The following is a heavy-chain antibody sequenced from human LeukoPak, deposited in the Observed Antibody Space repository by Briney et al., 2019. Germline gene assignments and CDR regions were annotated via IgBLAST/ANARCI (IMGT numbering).Heavy chain of an antibody. V-gene: IGHV4-31*03. CDR2: IYYSGST. CDR1: GGSISSGGYY. Sequence: SGTLSLTCTVSGGSISSGGYYWSWIRQHPGKGLEWIGYIYYSGSTYYNPSLKSRVTISVDTSKNQFSLKLSSVTAADTAVYYCARIHCSSTSCYHPYFDYWGQGTLVTVSS. CDR3: ARIHCSSTSCYHPYFDY. D-gene: IGHD2-2*01. J-gene: IGHJ4*02.